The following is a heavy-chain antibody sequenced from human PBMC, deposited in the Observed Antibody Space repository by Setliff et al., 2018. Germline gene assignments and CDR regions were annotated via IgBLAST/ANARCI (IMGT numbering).Heavy chain of an antibody. V-gene: IGHV3-30*02. Sequence: PGGSLRLSCAASGFVFGTYGMHWVRQAPGKGLDWVASVRFDGSYKVYADSVKGRFTISRDNSENTLYLQMNSLSAEDTAVYYCARNPYESSDHLPFYYYFMDVWGKGTTVTVSS. CDR1: GFVFGTYG. D-gene: IGHD3-22*01. CDR3: ARNPYESSDHLPFYYYFMDV. J-gene: IGHJ6*03. CDR2: VRFDGSYK.